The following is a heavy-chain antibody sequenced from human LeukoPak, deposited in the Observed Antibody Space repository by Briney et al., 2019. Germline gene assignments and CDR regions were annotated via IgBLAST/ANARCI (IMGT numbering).Heavy chain of an antibody. D-gene: IGHD4-17*01. CDR1: GNSFGDYY. V-gene: IGHV4-4*07. Sequence: SETLSLTCTVSGNSFGDYYWSWIRQPAGKGLEWIGRIHSGTTTYNPSLKSRVTMSLDTSKNQVSLTLRSVTAADTALYYCTRDSGTTGEVKFDPWGQGTLVTVSS. CDR3: TRDSGTTGEVKFDP. CDR2: IHSGTT. J-gene: IGHJ5*02.